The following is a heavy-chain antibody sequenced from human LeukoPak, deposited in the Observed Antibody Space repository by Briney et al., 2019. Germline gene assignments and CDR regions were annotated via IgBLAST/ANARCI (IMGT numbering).Heavy chain of an antibody. CDR3: ATLHFYAMGV. CDR2: ISYDGSNK. Sequence: GGSLRLSCAASGFTFSSYAMHWVRQAPGKGLEWVAVISYDGSNKYYADSVKGRFFISKDNTRDSLSLQMTSLSAEDTAMYYCATLHFYAMGVWGQGTTVTVSS. J-gene: IGHJ6*01. V-gene: IGHV3-30*04. CDR1: GFTFSSYA.